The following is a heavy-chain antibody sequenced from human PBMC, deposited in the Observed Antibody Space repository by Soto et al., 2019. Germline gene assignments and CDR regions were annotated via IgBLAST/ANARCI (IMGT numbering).Heavy chain of an antibody. J-gene: IGHJ4*02. V-gene: IGHV4-59*01. Sequence: TLSLTCTVSGASIRDYYWSWIRQSPGKEPEWIGYIHHSGSTNFNPSLKSRVTISLDTSESQFSLKLDSVTTADTAVYYCARMYFYGSGGHYPFDYWGQGTLVTVSS. D-gene: IGHD3-22*01. CDR1: GASIRDYY. CDR2: IHHSGST. CDR3: ARMYFYGSGGHYPFDY.